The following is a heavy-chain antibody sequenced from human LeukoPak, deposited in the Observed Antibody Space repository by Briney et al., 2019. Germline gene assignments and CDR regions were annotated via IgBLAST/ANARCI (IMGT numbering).Heavy chain of an antibody. Sequence: SQTLSLTCTVSGGSISSGDYYWSWIRQPPGKGLEWIGYIYYSGSTYYNPSLKSRVTISVDTSKNQFSLKLSSVTAADTAVYYCVGEWELLGTRAFDIWGQGTMVTVSS. CDR2: IYYSGST. CDR1: GGSISSGDYY. D-gene: IGHD1-26*01. V-gene: IGHV4-30-4*01. J-gene: IGHJ3*02. CDR3: VGEWELLGTRAFDI.